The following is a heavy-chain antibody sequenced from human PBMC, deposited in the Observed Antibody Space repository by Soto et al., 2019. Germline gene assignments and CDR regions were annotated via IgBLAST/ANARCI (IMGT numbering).Heavy chain of an antibody. CDR2: INHSGST. V-gene: IGHV4-34*01. CDR3: ARRNSMVRGGFDY. CDR1: GGSFSGYY. Sequence: QVQLQQWGAGLLKPSETLSLTCAVYGGSFSGYYWSWIRQPPGKGLEWIGEINHSGSTNYNPSLKSRVTIPVDTSKNQFSLKLSSVTAADTAVYYCARRNSMVRGGFDYWGQGTLVTVSS. J-gene: IGHJ4*02. D-gene: IGHD3-10*01.